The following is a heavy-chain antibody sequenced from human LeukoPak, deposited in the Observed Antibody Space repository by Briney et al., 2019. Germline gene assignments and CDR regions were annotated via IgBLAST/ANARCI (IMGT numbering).Heavy chain of an antibody. CDR1: GYTFTGYY. J-gene: IGHJ5*02. D-gene: IGHD4-17*01. Sequence: GASVKVSCKASGYTFTGYYMHWVRQAPGQGLEWMGWINPNSGGTHYAQKFQGRVTMTRDTSISTAYMQLSRLRSDDTAVYYCATATYGDYVGDWFDPWGQGTLVTVSS. CDR2: INPNSGGT. CDR3: ATATYGDYVGDWFDP. V-gene: IGHV1-2*02.